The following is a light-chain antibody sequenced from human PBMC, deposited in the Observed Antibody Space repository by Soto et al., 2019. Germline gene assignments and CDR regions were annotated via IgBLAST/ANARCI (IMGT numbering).Light chain of an antibody. CDR1: SSDVGSYNL. V-gene: IGLV2-23*02. Sequence: QSVLTQPAPVSGSPGQSITISCTGTSSDVGSYNLVSWYQQHPGKAPKLMIYEVSKRPSGVSNRFSGSKSGNTASLTISGLQAEDEADYYCCSYAGSSTSLYVFGTGTKVTV. CDR3: CSYAGSSTSLYV. CDR2: EVS. J-gene: IGLJ1*01.